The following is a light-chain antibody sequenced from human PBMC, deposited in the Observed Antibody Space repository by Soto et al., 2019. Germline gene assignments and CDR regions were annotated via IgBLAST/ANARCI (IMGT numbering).Light chain of an antibody. CDR2: EVS. Sequence: QSALTQPASVSGSPGQSITISCTGTSSDVGGYNYVSWYQQHPGKAPKLMISEVSNRPSGVSNRFSGSKSGNTASLTISGLQAEDEADYYCSSYTSGTTLRVLFGGGTKLTVL. CDR3: SSYTSGTTLRVL. V-gene: IGLV2-14*01. CDR1: SSDVGGYNY. J-gene: IGLJ2*01.